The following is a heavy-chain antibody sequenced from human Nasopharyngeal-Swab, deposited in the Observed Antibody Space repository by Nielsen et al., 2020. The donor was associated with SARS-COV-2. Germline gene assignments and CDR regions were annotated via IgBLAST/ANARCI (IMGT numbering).Heavy chain of an antibody. J-gene: IGHJ6*02. V-gene: IGHV3-21*04. CDR2: ISSSSSYI. D-gene: IGHD1-14*01. Sequence: VRQMPGKGLEWVSSISSSSSYIYYADSVKGRFTISRDNAKNSLYLQMNSLRAEDTAVYYCARDPRSGMHYYYGMDVWGQGTTVTVSS. CDR3: ARDPRSGMHYYYGMDV.